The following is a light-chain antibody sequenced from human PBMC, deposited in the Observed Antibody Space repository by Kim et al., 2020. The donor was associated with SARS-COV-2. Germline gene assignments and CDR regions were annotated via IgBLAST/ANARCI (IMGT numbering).Light chain of an antibody. J-gene: IGKJ1*01. Sequence: ASVGDRVTITCRASQSIRNYLNWYQQKPGIAPKLLIYDASSLQSGVPSRFSGSGSGSDFTLTISSLQPEDFASYYCQQSYSTPPTFGQGTKVDIK. CDR3: QQSYSTPPT. CDR2: DAS. CDR1: QSIRNY. V-gene: IGKV1-39*01.